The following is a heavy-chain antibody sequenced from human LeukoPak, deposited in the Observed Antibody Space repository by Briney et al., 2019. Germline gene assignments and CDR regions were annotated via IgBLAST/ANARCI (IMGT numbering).Heavy chain of an antibody. CDR3: ARVSNTYYYDRSSYFDY. V-gene: IGHV4-39*01. Sequence: SETLSLTCTVSGGSISSSSYYWGWIRQPPGTGLEWIGSIYYSGSTHYNPSLKSRVTISVDTSKNQFSLKLSSVTAADTAVYYCARVSNTYYYDRSSYFDYWGQGTLVTVSS. D-gene: IGHD3-22*01. J-gene: IGHJ4*02. CDR2: IYYSGST. CDR1: GGSISSSSYY.